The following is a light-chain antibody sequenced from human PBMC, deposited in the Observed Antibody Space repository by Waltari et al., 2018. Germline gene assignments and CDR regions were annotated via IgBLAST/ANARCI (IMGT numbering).Light chain of an antibody. V-gene: IGKV4-1*01. CDR2: WAS. CDR1: QSVLYNSNNKNY. J-gene: IGKJ4*01. Sequence: DIVLTQSPDSLAVSLGERATINCKSSQSVLYNSNNKNYLVWYQQKPGQPPKLLIYWASTRESGVPDRFSGSGFGTDFTLTISSLQAEDVAVYYCQQYYSLPVTFGGGTKVEIK. CDR3: QQYYSLPVT.